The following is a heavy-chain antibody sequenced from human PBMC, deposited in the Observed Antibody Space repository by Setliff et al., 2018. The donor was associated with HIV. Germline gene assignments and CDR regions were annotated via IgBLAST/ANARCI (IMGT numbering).Heavy chain of an antibody. Sequence: PGGSLRLSCAASGFIVSSNYMTWVRQAPGKGLECVSVIYSGAATYYADSVEGRITISRDNSKDTLYLQLNSLRPEDTAVYYCARLSISATSHYYYYMDVWGKGTTVTVS. CDR1: GFIVSSNY. J-gene: IGHJ6*03. CDR3: ARLSISATSHYYYYMDV. V-gene: IGHV3-66*02. CDR2: IYSGAAT. D-gene: IGHD6-13*01.